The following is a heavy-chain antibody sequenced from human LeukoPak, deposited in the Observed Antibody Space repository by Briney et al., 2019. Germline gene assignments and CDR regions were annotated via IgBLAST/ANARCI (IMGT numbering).Heavy chain of an antibody. J-gene: IGHJ4*02. CDR1: GYSFXSYW. Sequence: LKISCKXXGYSFXSYWIGWVRQVPGKGLEWMGIIYPGDSDTRYSPSFQGQVTISADKSISTAYLQWSSLKASDTAMYYCARSGPFDYWGQGTLVTVSS. V-gene: IGHV5-51*01. CDR3: ARSGPFDY. D-gene: IGHD3-10*01. CDR2: IYPGDSDT.